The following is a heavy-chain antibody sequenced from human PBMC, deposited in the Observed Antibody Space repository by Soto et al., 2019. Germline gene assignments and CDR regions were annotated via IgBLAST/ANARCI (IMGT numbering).Heavy chain of an antibody. CDR2: LYWDDAK. CDR1: GFSLTTSGVG. V-gene: IGHV2-5*02. Sequence: QIIWRESGPTLVKSTQTLTLTCTFSGFSLTTSGVGVGWIRQPPGKALEWLALLYWDDAKRYSPSLKSRLTPTKDTAKYQGVLMMTNMCPVDTATYSCAHSQGEDWFDPWGQGTPVTVSS. J-gene: IGHJ5*02. CDR3: AHSQGEDWFDP. D-gene: IGHD3-16*01.